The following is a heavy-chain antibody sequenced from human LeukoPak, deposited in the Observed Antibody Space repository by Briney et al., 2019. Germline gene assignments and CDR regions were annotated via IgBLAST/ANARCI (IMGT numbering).Heavy chain of an antibody. D-gene: IGHD4-17*01. CDR1: GFTFSSYA. CDR2: ISGSGGST. J-gene: IGHJ4*02. V-gene: IGHV3-23*01. Sequence: PGRSLRLSCAASGFTFSSYAMSWVRQAPGKGLEWVSAISGSGGSTYYADSVKGRFTISRDNSKNTLYLQMNSLRAEDTAVYYCAKLTTTVTTRGPFDYWGQGTLVTVSS. CDR3: AKLTTTVTTRGPFDY.